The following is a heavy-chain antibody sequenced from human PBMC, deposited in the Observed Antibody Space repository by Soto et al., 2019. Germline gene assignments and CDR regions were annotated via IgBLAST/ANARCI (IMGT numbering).Heavy chain of an antibody. Sequence: EVQLVESGGGLVQPGGSLRLSCAASGFTVSSNYLTWVRQAPGKGLEWVSLIYSGGYTYYADSVKGRFTISRDNSKNTLFLQMNSLRAEDTAVYYCASDSAAAWGWLDPWGQGTLVIVSS. CDR3: ASDSAAAWGWLDP. D-gene: IGHD6-13*01. V-gene: IGHV3-66*01. J-gene: IGHJ5*02. CDR2: IYSGGYT. CDR1: GFTVSSNY.